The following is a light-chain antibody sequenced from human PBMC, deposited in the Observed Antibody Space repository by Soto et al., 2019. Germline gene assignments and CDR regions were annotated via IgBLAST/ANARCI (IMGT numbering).Light chain of an antibody. CDR3: KHYPRC. CDR1: QSISSC. J-gene: IGKJ3*01. Sequence: EIKMTQSPATLSASVGERVTITCRASQSISSCLAWYQQKPGKATKLLIYDASSLESGVPSRFSGSGSGTEFTLTISSLLPDDFATYYSKHYPRCFGPGTKVDIK. V-gene: IGKV1-5*01. CDR2: DAS.